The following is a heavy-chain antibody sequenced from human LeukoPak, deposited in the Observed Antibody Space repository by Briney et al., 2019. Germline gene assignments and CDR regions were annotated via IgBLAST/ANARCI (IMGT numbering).Heavy chain of an antibody. Sequence: GGSLRLSCSASGFTFSSYAMHWVRQAPGKGLEYVSAISSNGGSTYYADSVKGRFTISRDNAKNSLYLQMNSLRAEDTAVYYCARDRGGYYDYVWGSLDYWGQGTLVTVSS. CDR1: GFTFSSYA. D-gene: IGHD3-16*01. CDR2: ISSNGGST. V-gene: IGHV3-64*04. J-gene: IGHJ4*02. CDR3: ARDRGGYYDYVWGSLDY.